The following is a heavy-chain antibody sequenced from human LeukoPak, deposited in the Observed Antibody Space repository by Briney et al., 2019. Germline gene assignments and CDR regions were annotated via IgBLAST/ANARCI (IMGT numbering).Heavy chain of an antibody. V-gene: IGHV4-59*06. Sequence: PSETLSLTCTVSGDSMSSYSWSWVRQPPGRGLEWIGYIYYSGSTYYNPSLKSRVTISVDTSKNQFSLKLSSVTAADTAVYYCARSGYYYYYGMDVWGQGTTVTVSS. J-gene: IGHJ6*02. D-gene: IGHD3-10*01. CDR3: ARSGYYYYYGMDV. CDR1: GDSMSSYS. CDR2: IYYSGST.